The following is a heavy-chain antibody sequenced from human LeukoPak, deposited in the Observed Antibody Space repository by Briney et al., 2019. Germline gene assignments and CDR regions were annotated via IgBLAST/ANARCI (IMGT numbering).Heavy chain of an antibody. V-gene: IGHV4-59*08. CDR1: GGSIFSYY. CDR2: IYYSGST. CDR3: ARHLNNCGDDCYIFDY. Sequence: SETLSLTCTVSGGSIFSYYWSWLRQPPGKGLEWMGYIYYSGSTNYNPSLKSRVTISVDTSKNQFSLRVSSVTAADTAVYYCARHLNNCGDDCYIFDYWGQGTRVTVSS. J-gene: IGHJ4*02. D-gene: IGHD2-21*01.